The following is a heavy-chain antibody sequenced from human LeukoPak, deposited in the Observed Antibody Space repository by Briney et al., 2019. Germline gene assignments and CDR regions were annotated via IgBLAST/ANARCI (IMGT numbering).Heavy chain of an antibody. CDR1: GGSFSDYY. V-gene: IGHV4-34*01. CDR2: INHSGTT. J-gene: IGHJ4*02. CDR3: AGDFDTSGYYFHY. D-gene: IGHD3-22*01. Sequence: SETLSLTCAVYGGSFSDYYWSWIRQPPGKGLEWIGEINHSGTTVYSPSLKSRLTISLDTSKNQFSLKLTSVTAADTAVYYCAGDFDTSGYYFHYWGQGTLVAVSS.